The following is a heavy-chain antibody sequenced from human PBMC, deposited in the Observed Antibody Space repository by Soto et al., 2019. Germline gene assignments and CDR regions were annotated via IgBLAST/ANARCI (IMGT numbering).Heavy chain of an antibody. CDR2: ISYDGSNK. V-gene: IGHV3-30-3*01. CDR3: ARDPLYYYDSSGYFDY. CDR1: GFTFSSYA. Sequence: GVSLRLSCAASGFTFSSYAMHWVRQAPGKGLEWVAVISYDGSNKYYADSVKGRFTISRDNSKNTLYLQMNSLRAEDTAVYYCARDPLYYYDSSGYFDYWGQGTLVTVSS. J-gene: IGHJ4*02. D-gene: IGHD3-22*01.